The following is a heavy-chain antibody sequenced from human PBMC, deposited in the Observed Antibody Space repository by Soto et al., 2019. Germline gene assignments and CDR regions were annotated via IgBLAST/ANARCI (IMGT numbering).Heavy chain of an antibody. J-gene: IGHJ6*02. D-gene: IGHD4-17*01. CDR3: ARDTAGPYGMDV. V-gene: IGHV3-53*01. CDR2: IYSGGST. Sequence: EVQLVESGGGLIQPGGSLRLSCPASGFTVSSNSMTWVRQAPGKGLEWVSVIYSGGSTYYADSVKGRFTISRDNSKNTLYLQMNSLRAEDTAVYYCARDTAGPYGMDVWGQGTTVTVSS. CDR1: GFTVSSNS.